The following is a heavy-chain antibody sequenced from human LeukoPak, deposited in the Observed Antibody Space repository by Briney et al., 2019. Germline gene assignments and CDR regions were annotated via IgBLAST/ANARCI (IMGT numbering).Heavy chain of an antibody. CDR2: INHSGST. CDR1: GGSFSGYY. CDR3: ARDQTHYYDSSGSSY. J-gene: IGHJ4*02. Sequence: PSETLSLTCTVYGGSFSGYYWSWIRQPPGKGLEWIGEINHSGSTYYNPSLKSRVTISVDRSKNQFSLKLSSVTAADTAVYYCARDQTHYYDSSGSSYWGQGTLVTVSS. V-gene: IGHV4-34*01. D-gene: IGHD3-22*01.